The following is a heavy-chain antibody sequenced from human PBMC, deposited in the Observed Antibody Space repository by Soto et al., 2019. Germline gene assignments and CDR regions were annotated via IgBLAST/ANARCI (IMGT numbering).Heavy chain of an antibody. V-gene: IGHV1-69*01. Sequence: QVQLVQSGAEVKKPGSSVKVSCKASGGTFSSYAISWVRQAPGQGLEWMGGIIPIFGTANYAQKFQGRVTITADESTSTAYMELSSLRSEDTAVYYCARDQADYGGPYYYGMDVWGQGTTVTVSS. CDR3: ARDQADYGGPYYYGMDV. D-gene: IGHD4-17*01. CDR1: GGTFSSYA. CDR2: IIPIFGTA. J-gene: IGHJ6*02.